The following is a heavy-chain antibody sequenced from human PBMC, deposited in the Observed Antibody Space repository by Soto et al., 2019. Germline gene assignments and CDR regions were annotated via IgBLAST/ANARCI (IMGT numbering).Heavy chain of an antibody. CDR2: IYYSGST. Sequence: TSETLSLTCTVSGGSISSYYWSWMRQPPGKGLEWIGYIYYSGSTNYNPSLKSRVTISVDTSKNQFSLKLSSVTAADTAVYYCARGLIVVVPAANDFYGMDVWGQGTTVTVSS. J-gene: IGHJ6*02. V-gene: IGHV4-59*01. CDR1: GGSISSYY. D-gene: IGHD2-2*01. CDR3: ARGLIVVVPAANDFYGMDV.